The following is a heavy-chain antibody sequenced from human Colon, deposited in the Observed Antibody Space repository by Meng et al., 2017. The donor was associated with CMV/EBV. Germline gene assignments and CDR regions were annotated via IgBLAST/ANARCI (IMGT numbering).Heavy chain of an antibody. Sequence: GESLKISCAASGFTVSSNYMTWVRQAPGKGLEWVSVIYSGGSTQYADSVKGRFTISRDNSKNTLYLQMHSLRAEDTAVYYCARDQPGIIDFDYWGQGALVTVSS. J-gene: IGHJ4*02. V-gene: IGHV3-66*02. CDR3: ARDQPGIIDFDY. D-gene: IGHD3-10*01. CDR1: GFTVSSNY. CDR2: IYSGGST.